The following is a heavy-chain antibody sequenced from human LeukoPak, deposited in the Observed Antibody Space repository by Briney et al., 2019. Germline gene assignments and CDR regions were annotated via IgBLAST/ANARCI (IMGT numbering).Heavy chain of an antibody. CDR1: GGSFSGYY. CDR2: INHSGST. Sequence: SETLSLTCAVYGGSFSGYYWSWIRQPPGKGLEWIGEINHSGSTNYNPSLKSRVTISVDTPKNQFSLKLSSVTAADTAVYYCARGPRSSGYFDYWGQGTLVTVSS. D-gene: IGHD6-19*01. J-gene: IGHJ4*02. CDR3: ARGPRSSGYFDY. V-gene: IGHV4-34*01.